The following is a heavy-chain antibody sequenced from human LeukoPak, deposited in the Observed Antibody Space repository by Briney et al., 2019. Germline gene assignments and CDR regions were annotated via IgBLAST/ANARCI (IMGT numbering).Heavy chain of an antibody. D-gene: IGHD4-17*01. CDR1: GFTFSSYW. CDR3: ARVGGKYGDYHFDY. Sequence: GGSLRLSCAASGFTFSSYWMHWVRQAPGKGLVWVSRINSDGSSTSYADSVKGRFTISRDNAKNTLYLQMNSLRAEDTAVYYCARVGGKYGDYHFDYWGQGTLVIVSS. J-gene: IGHJ4*02. V-gene: IGHV3-74*01. CDR2: INSDGSST.